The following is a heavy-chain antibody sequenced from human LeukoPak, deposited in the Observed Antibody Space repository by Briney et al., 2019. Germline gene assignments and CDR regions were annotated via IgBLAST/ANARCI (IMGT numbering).Heavy chain of an antibody. CDR3: ARDPGWGALDY. CDR2: INIDGSQR. CDR1: GFSFSTTW. V-gene: IGHV3-7*03. D-gene: IGHD3-16*01. J-gene: IGHJ4*02. Sequence: GGSLRLSCAASGFSFSTTWMTWVRQTPGKGLELVANINIDGSQRYHADSVEGRFTIPRDNVKNTLYLQMSSLRVEDTAVYYCARDPGWGALDYWGQGALVIVSS.